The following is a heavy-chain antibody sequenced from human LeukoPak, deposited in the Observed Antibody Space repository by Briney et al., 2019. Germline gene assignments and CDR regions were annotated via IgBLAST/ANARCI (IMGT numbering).Heavy chain of an antibody. V-gene: IGHV3-7*01. CDR1: GFTFSSYW. Sequence: GGSLRLSCRASGFTFSSYWMSWVRQAPGKGLEWVANIKKDESEKYYVDSVKGRFTISRDNAKNSLYLQMNSLRAEDTAVYYCARDGWEEWAPRPLRGDYWGQGTLVTVSS. CDR3: ARDGWEEWAPRPLRGDY. D-gene: IGHD6-6*01. CDR2: IKKDESEK. J-gene: IGHJ4*02.